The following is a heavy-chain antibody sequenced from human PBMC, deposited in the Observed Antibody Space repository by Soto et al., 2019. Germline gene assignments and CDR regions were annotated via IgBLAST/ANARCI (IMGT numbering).Heavy chain of an antibody. CDR2: VFHTGTT. CDR1: GDSVSSPYY. Sequence: QVQLQESGPGLVKPSGTLSLTCAVSGDSVSSPYYWCWVRQPPGKGLEWIGEVFHTGTTSYNPSLRRRVTISMDESINQFSLDLSSVTAADTAVYYCARSAGWYAVHSWGPGTLVIVSS. D-gene: IGHD6-19*01. V-gene: IGHV4-4*02. J-gene: IGHJ4*02. CDR3: ARSAGWYAVHS.